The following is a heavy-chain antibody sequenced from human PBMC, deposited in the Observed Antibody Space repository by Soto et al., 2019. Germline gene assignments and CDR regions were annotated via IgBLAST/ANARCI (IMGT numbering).Heavy chain of an antibody. Sequence: AVGSLRLSCAASGFTFSSYAMSWVRQAPGKGLEWVSAISGSGGSTYYADSVKGRFTISRDNSKNTLYLQMNSLRAEDTAVYYCAKDGNPIPYLTGYYRLGWFDPWGQGTLVTVSS. V-gene: IGHV3-23*01. CDR1: GFTFSSYA. CDR3: AKDGNPIPYLTGYYRLGWFDP. J-gene: IGHJ5*02. D-gene: IGHD3-9*01. CDR2: ISGSGGST.